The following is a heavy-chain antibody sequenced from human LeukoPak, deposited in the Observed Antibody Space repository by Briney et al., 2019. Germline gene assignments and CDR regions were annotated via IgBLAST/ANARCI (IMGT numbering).Heavy chain of an antibody. D-gene: IGHD5-24*01. V-gene: IGHV4-39*07. CDR1: GGSISSSSYC. J-gene: IGHJ4*02. Sequence: SETVSLTCTVSGGSISSSSYCWGWIRQPPGKGLEWIGSIYYSGSTYYNPSLKSRVTISVDTSKNQFSLNLSSVTAADTAVYYCARGPDDFDYWGQGTLVTVSS. CDR3: ARGPDDFDY. CDR2: IYYSGST.